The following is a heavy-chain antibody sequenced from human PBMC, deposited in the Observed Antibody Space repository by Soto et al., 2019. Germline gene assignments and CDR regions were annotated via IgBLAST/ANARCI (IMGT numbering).Heavy chain of an antibody. D-gene: IGHD1-7*01. CDR3: ARDPITGTTGPGWFVP. CDR1: GYSISSGYY. Sequence: SETLSLTCAVSGYSISSGYYWGWIRQPPGKGLEWIGSIYHSGSTYYNPSLKSRVTISVDTSKNQFSLKLSSVTAADTAVYYCARDPITGTTGPGWFVPWGQGTLVTVSS. J-gene: IGHJ5*02. V-gene: IGHV4-38-2*02. CDR2: IYHSGST.